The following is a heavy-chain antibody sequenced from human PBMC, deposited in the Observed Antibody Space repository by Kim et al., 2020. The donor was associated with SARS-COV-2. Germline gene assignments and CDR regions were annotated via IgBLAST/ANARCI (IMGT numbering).Heavy chain of an antibody. D-gene: IGHD3-3*01. CDR3: AGGDFGPHRVDY. Sequence: SETLSLTCTVSGGSIRNYYWSWIRQPPGGGLEWVGYIFYSGTTNYNPSLKSRFTISVDMSKSHFSLKLSSVTAADTAVYYCAGGDFGPHRVDYWGQGTLV. CDR2: IFYSGTT. CDR1: GGSIRNYY. V-gene: IGHV4-59*01. J-gene: IGHJ4*02.